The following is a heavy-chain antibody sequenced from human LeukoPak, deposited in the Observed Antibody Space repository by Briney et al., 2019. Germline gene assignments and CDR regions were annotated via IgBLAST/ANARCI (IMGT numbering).Heavy chain of an antibody. CDR2: IYYSGSS. CDR3: ARVPRSYYYYYYMDV. V-gene: IGHV4-59*01. CDR1: GGSISGYH. J-gene: IGHJ6*03. Sequence: PSETLSLTCNVSGGSISGYHWSWIRQPPGKGLEWLGYIYYSGSSNYNPSLKSRVTMSADTTKNQFSLKLSSVTAADTAVYYCARVPRSYYYYYYMDVWGKGTTVTVSS.